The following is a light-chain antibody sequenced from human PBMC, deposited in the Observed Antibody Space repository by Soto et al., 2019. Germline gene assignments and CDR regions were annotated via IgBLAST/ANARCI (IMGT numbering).Light chain of an antibody. CDR3: TSYAGSRNLV. CDR1: SSDVGGYNT. J-gene: IGLJ3*02. V-gene: IGLV2-8*01. CDR2: EVN. Sequence: QSALTQPPSASGSPGQSVTISCTGTSSDVGGYNTVSWYQQHPGRAPKLLIFEVNKRPSGVPDRFSASKSDNTAYLTVSGLQAEDEANYCCTSYAGSRNLVFGGGTKVTVL.